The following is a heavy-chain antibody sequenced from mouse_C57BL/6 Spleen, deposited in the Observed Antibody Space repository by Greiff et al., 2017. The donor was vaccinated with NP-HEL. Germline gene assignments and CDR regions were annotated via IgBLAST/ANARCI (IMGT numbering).Heavy chain of an antibody. CDR1: GFNIKNTY. J-gene: IGHJ2*01. CDR2: IDPANGNT. Sequence: EVQLQQSVAELVRPGASVKLSCTASGFNIKNTYMHWVKQRPEQGLEWIGRIDPANGNTKYAPKFQGKATITSDKSSNTAYLQLSRLTSEDTAIYYCARSSPYYYGSSYDYFDYWGQGTTLTVSS. D-gene: IGHD1-1*01. V-gene: IGHV14-3*01. CDR3: ARSSPYYYGSSYDYFDY.